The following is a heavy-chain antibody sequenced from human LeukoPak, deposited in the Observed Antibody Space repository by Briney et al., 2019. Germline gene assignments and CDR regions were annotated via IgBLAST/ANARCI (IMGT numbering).Heavy chain of an antibody. CDR2: VNPSGGST. J-gene: IGHJ4*02. Sequence: GASVKVSCKASGYTFTSYYMHWVRQAPGQGLEWMGIVNPSGGSTSYAQKFQGRVTMTRDTSTSTVYMELSSLRSEDTAVYYCAREDSDYGFDYWGQGTLVTVSS. CDR3: AREDSDYGFDY. CDR1: GYTFTSYY. D-gene: IGHD4/OR15-4a*01. V-gene: IGHV1-46*01.